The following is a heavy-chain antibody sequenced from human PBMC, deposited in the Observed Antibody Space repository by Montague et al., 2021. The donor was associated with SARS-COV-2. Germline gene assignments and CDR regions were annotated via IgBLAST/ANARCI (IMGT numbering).Heavy chain of an antibody. CDR3: ARALYCSGGSCYPNWFDP. J-gene: IGHJ5*02. CDR2: IYYSGST. Sequence: SETLSLTCTVSGGSISSYYWSWIRQPPGKGLEWIGYIYYSGSTXXXPPXXXRVTISVDTSKNQFSLKLSSVTAADTAVYYCARALYCSGGSCYPNWFDPWGQGTLVTVSS. V-gene: IGHV4-59*01. CDR1: GGSISSYY. D-gene: IGHD2-15*01.